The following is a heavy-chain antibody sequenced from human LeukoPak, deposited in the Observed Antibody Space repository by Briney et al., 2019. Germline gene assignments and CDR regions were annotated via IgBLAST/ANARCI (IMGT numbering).Heavy chain of an antibody. V-gene: IGHV3-30-3*01. CDR2: ISYDGSNE. CDR1: GFTFSSYA. D-gene: IGHD4-17*01. CDR3: ARDTVTYYFDY. J-gene: IGHJ4*02. Sequence: GGSLRLSCAASGFTFSSYAMHWVRQAPGKGLEWVAVISYDGSNEYYADSVKGRFTISRDNSKNTLYLQMNSLRAEDTAVYYCARDTVTYYFDYWGQGTLVTVSS.